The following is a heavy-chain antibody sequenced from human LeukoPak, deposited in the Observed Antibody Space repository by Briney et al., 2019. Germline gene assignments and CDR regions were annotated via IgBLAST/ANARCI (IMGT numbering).Heavy chain of an antibody. CDR3: ARGSYSSSSALD. CDR1: GGTFSNYA. CDR2: IIPIFGTA. D-gene: IGHD6-13*01. V-gene: IGHV1-69*05. J-gene: IGHJ4*02. Sequence: GASVKVSCKASGGTFSNYAISWVRQAPGQGLEWMGGIIPIFGTANYAQKFQGRVTITTGESTSTAYMELSSLRSEDTAVYYCARGSYSSSSALDWGQGTLVTVSS.